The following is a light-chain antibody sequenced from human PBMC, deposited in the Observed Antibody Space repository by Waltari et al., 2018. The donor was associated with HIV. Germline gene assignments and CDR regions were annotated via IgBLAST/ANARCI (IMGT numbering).Light chain of an antibody. CDR2: GAS. J-gene: IGKJ3*01. V-gene: IGKV3-15*01. CDR1: QSVSSN. Sequence: EIVMTQSPATLYVSPGERATLSCRASQSVSSNLAWYQQKPGQAPWLLIYGASTRAAGVPARFSGSGSGTEFTLTISSLQSEDFAVYYCQQYNNWHTFGPGTKVDIK. CDR3: QQYNNWHT.